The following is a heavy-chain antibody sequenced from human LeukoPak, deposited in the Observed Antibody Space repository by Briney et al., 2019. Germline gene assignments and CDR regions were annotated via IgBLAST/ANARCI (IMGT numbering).Heavy chain of an antibody. CDR2: INSSSSYI. Sequence: GALSPPWAALGFTFRWLSMNWVPQAPGKGLEGVSSINSSSSYIYYAASMKGRFTISRDNAKNSLYLQMNSLRAEDTAVYYCAREIDYYDSSGPPPYFDYCGQGTLVTVSS. CDR1: GFTFRWLS. J-gene: IGHJ4*02. D-gene: IGHD3-22*01. V-gene: IGHV3-21*01. CDR3: AREIDYYDSSGPPPYFDY.